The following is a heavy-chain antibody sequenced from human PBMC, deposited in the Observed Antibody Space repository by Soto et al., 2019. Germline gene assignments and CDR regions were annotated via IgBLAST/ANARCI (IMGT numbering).Heavy chain of an antibody. D-gene: IGHD3-10*01. V-gene: IGHV1-69*04. CDR3: AASYGSGYRAFDY. J-gene: IGHJ4*02. Sequence: QVQLVQSGAEVKRPGSSVKVSCKASGDTFSFYSINWVRQAPGLVLEWMGRVNPILSMSNYAQRFQGRVTMTADKYTSTDYMELSGMRSEDTAMYYCAASYGSGYRAFDYWGQGALFTVSS. CDR2: VNPILSMS. CDR1: GDTFSFYS.